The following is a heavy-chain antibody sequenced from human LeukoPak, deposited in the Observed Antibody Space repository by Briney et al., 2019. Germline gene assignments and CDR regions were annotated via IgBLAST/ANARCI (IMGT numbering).Heavy chain of an antibody. Sequence: GGSLRLSCATSGFTFTSYGMHWVRQAPGKGLEWVAVIWADGINKNYADSVKGRFSISRDISESTLYLQMNSLRAEDTAVYYCARDMASWSPGYWGQGTLVTVSS. CDR2: IWADGINK. CDR1: GFTFTSYG. CDR3: ARDMASWSPGY. D-gene: IGHD1-1*01. J-gene: IGHJ4*02. V-gene: IGHV3-33*01.